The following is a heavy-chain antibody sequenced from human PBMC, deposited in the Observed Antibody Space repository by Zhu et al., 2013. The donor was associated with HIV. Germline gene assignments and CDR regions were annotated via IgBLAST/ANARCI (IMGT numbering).Heavy chain of an antibody. D-gene: IGHD5-12*01. CDR2: MNPNSGNT. CDR3: ARVVRMATINSHFDY. J-gene: IGHJ4*02. CDR1: GYTFTSYD. Sequence: QVQLVQSGAEVKKPGASVKVSCKASGYTFTSYDINWVRRATGQGPEWMGWMNPNSGNTGYAQKFQGRVTMTRNTSISTAYMELSSLRSEDTAVYYCARVVRMATINSHFDYWGQGTLVTVSS. V-gene: IGHV1-8*01.